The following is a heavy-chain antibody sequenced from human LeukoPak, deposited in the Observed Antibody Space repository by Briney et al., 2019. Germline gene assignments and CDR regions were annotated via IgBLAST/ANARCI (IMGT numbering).Heavy chain of an antibody. V-gene: IGHV3-48*03. J-gene: IGHJ4*02. CDR1: GFTFSSYE. CDR2: ISSSGKTV. Sequence: PGGSLRLSCEVSGFTFSSYEMNWVRQAPGKELEWISYISSSGKTVFYADSVKGRFTISRDNAKNSLFLQVNSLRAEDTALYYCARLGYCNTGSCYSLDYWGQGTLVTVSS. D-gene: IGHD2-15*01. CDR3: ARLGYCNTGSCYSLDY.